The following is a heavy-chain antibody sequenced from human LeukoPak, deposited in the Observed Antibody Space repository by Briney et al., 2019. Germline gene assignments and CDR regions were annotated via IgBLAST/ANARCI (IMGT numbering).Heavy chain of an antibody. D-gene: IGHD6-13*01. V-gene: IGHV4-59*08. CDR3: ARHEPSIAAAGTECDAFDI. Sequence: PSETLSLTCTVSGGSISSYYWSWIRQPPGKGLEWIGYIYYSGSTNYNPSLKSRVTISVDTSKDQFSLKLSSVTAADTAVYYCARHEPSIAAAGTECDAFDIWGQGTMVTVSS. J-gene: IGHJ3*02. CDR1: GGSISSYY. CDR2: IYYSGST.